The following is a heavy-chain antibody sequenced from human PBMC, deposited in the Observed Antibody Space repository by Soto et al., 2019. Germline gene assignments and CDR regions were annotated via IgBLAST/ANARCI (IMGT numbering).Heavy chain of an antibody. CDR2: IFYSGST. Sequence: SDTLSLTCPVPGVSIFSICYYWGWIRQPPGKGLDWIGSIFYSGSTYYNPSLKSRVTISVDTSKNQFSLKLSPVTAADTAVYYCACIFSGGYNYGFHYYGMDVWGQGTTVS. CDR3: ACIFSGGYNYGFHYYGMDV. D-gene: IGHD5-18*01. CDR1: GVSIFSICYY. J-gene: IGHJ6*02. V-gene: IGHV4-39*01.